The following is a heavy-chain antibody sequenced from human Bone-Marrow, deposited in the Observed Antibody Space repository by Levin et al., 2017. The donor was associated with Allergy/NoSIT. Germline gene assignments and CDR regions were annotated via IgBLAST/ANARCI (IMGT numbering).Heavy chain of an antibody. V-gene: IGHV3-23*01. J-gene: IGHJ4*02. CDR2: LGGDQRI. D-gene: IGHD6-13*01. Sequence: HPGESLKISCAASGFTFNNYAMAWVRQARGKGLEWVSSLGGDQRIFYADSGKGRFTISRDNAKNTLYLQMNSLRAEDTALYYCAKGHSDSFYYFESWGQGTLVTVSS. CDR3: AKGHSDSFYYFES. CDR1: GFTFNNYA.